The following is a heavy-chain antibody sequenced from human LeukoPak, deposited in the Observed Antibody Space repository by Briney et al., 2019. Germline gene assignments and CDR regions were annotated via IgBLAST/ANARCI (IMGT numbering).Heavy chain of an antibody. CDR1: GGSISSYY. V-gene: IGHV4-59*08. CDR2: IYYSGST. Sequence: PSETLSLTCTVSGGSISSYYWSWIRQPPGKGQEWIGYIYYSGSTNYNPSLKSRVTISVDTSKNQFSLKLSSVTAADTAVYYCARLLWFGELEAYYYMDVWGKGTTVTVSS. D-gene: IGHD3-10*01. CDR3: ARLLWFGELEAYYYMDV. J-gene: IGHJ6*03.